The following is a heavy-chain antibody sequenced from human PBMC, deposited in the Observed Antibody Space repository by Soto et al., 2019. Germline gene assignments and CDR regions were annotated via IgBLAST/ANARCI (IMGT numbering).Heavy chain of an antibody. CDR3: ARVTTGYLDY. CDR1: GGSISGYY. D-gene: IGHD3-9*01. CDR2: IFYTGST. V-gene: IGHV4-59*01. Sequence: LTCTVSGGSISGYYWTWIRQPPGRGLAYIGDIFYTGSTNYNPSLESRVSISVEAAKNQFSLKLTSVTAADTAVYYCARVTTGYLDYWGQGTLVT. J-gene: IGHJ4*02.